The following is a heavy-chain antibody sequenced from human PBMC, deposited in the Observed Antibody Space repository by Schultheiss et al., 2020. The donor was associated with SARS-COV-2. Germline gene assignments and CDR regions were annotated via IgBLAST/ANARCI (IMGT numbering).Heavy chain of an antibody. Sequence: GGSLRLSCAASGFTVSSNYMSWVRQAPGKGLEWVSAISGSGGSTYYADSVKGRFTISRDNSKNTLYLQMNSLRAEDTAVYYCARDPTVTTPTATNWFDPWGQGTLVTVSS. V-gene: IGHV3-23*01. J-gene: IGHJ5*02. D-gene: IGHD4-17*01. CDR2: ISGSGGST. CDR1: GFTVSSNY. CDR3: ARDPTVTTPTATNWFDP.